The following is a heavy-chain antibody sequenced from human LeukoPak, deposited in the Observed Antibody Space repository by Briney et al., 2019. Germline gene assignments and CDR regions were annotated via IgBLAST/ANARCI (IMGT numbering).Heavy chain of an antibody. V-gene: IGHV4-34*01. Sequence: SETPSLTCAVYCGSVTGFSWSLIRPAPVKGLESIGEINHSGGTNYAPSLQSRVTLSLDTSKNQFSLTLTSVTAADTAVYYCARDLGSNYVYFDYWGQGSLVTVSS. CDR3: ARDLGSNYVYFDY. CDR2: INHSGGT. D-gene: IGHD1-26*01. J-gene: IGHJ4*02. CDR1: CGSVTGFS.